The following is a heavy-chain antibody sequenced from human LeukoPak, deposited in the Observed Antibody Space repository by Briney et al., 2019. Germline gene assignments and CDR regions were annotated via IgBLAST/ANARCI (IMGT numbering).Heavy chain of an antibody. Sequence: SVKVSCKASGGTFSSYANSWVRQAPGQGLEWMGRIIPIFGTANYAQKFQGRVTITTDESTSTAYMELSSLRSEDTAVYYCATEIGHYDILTGYYADIDYWGQGTLVTVSS. CDR1: GGTFSSYA. V-gene: IGHV1-69*05. CDR2: IIPIFGTA. J-gene: IGHJ4*02. D-gene: IGHD3-9*01. CDR3: ATEIGHYDILTGYYADIDY.